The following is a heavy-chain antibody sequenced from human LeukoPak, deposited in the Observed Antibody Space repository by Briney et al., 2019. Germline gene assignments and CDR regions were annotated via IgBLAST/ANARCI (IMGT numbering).Heavy chain of an antibody. D-gene: IGHD4-11*01. CDR3: ARAGYSNSGQNDY. Sequence: SETLSLTCTVSGGSISSGGYYWSWIRQHPGKGLEWIGYIYYSGSTYYNPSLKSRVTISVDTSKNQFSLKLSSVTAADTAVYYCARAGYSNSGQNDYWGQGTLVTVSS. V-gene: IGHV4-31*03. J-gene: IGHJ4*02. CDR2: IYYSGST. CDR1: GGSISSGGYY.